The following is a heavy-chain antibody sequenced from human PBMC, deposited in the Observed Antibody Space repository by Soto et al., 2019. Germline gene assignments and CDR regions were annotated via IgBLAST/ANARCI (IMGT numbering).Heavy chain of an antibody. CDR2: ISSSGTGI. V-gene: IGHV3-11*01. J-gene: IGHJ3*02. CDR1: GFTFNDYD. Sequence: PGGSLRLSCAASGFTFNDYDMTWSRQAPGKGLGWVSYISSSGTGIYYPDSVKGRLTISRDNAKNSLYLQMSSLRAEDTAVYYCARAYSDAFDIWGQGTVVTVSS. CDR3: ARAYSDAFDI. D-gene: IGHD2-15*01.